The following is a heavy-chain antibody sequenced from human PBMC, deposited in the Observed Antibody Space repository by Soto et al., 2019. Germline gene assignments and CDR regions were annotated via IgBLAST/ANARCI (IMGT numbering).Heavy chain of an antibody. CDR1: GFTFSSYA. D-gene: IGHD3-9*01. CDR3: AKVKNVLRYFDWLLPYYFDY. Sequence: PGGSLRLSCAASGFTFSSYAMSWVRQAPGKGLEWVSAISGSGGSTYYADSVKGRFTISRDNSKNTLYLQMNSLRAEDTAVYYCAKVKNVLRYFDWLLPYYFDYWGQGTLVTVSS. CDR2: ISGSGGST. V-gene: IGHV3-23*01. J-gene: IGHJ4*02.